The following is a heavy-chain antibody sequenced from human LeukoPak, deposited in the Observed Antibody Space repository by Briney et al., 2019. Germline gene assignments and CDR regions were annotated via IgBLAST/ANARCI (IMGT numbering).Heavy chain of an antibody. D-gene: IGHD2-21*01. V-gene: IGHV1-69*04. Sequence: GASVKVSCKASGYTFTSYDINWVRQATGQGLEWMGRIIPILGIANYAQKFQGRVTITADESTSTAYMELSSLRSEDTAVYYCARAKREPYCGGDCYFDYWGQGTLVTVSS. CDR2: IIPILGIA. CDR1: GYTFTSYD. J-gene: IGHJ4*02. CDR3: ARAKREPYCGGDCYFDY.